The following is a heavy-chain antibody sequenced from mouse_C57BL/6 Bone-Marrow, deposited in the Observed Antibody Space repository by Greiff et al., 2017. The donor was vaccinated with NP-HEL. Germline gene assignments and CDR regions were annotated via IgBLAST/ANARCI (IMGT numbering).Heavy chain of an antibody. Sequence: EVKLVESGGDLVKPGGSLKLSCAASGFTFSSSGMSWVRHTPDKRLEWVATISSGGSYTYYPDSVKGRFTISRDNAKNTLYLQMSSLKSEDTAMYYCARHAHYYAMDYWGQGTSVTVSS. CDR1: GFTFSSSG. CDR3: ARHAHYYAMDY. V-gene: IGHV5-6*01. J-gene: IGHJ4*01. CDR2: ISSGGSYT.